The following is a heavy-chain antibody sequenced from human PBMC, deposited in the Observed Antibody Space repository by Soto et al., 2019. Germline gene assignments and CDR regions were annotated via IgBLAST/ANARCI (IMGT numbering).Heavy chain of an antibody. CDR2: IYYSGST. D-gene: IGHD5-12*01. J-gene: IGHJ4*02. CDR3: ARDSGGYDRLYSFDY. Sequence: SETLSLTCTVSGGSIRDYYWGWIRQSPGKGLEWIGYIYYSGSTNYNPSLKSRVAISVDTSKNQFSLKLSSVTAADTAVYYCARDSGGYDRLYSFDYWGQGTLVTVSS. CDR1: GGSIRDYY. V-gene: IGHV4-59*01.